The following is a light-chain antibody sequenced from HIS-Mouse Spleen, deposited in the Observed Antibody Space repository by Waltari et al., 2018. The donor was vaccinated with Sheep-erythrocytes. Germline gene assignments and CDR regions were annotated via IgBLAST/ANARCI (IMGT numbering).Light chain of an antibody. CDR3: QQSYSTPYT. Sequence: DIQMTQSPSSLSASVGDRFTITCRASQSISSYLNWYQQKPGKAPKLLIYAASSLQSGVISRFSGSGSGTDFTLTISSLQSEDFATYYCQQSYSTPYTFCQGTKLEIK. CDR1: QSISSY. V-gene: IGKV1-39*01. CDR2: AAS. J-gene: IGKJ2*01.